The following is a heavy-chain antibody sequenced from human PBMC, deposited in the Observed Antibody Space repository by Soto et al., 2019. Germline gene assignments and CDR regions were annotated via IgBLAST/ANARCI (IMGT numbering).Heavy chain of an antibody. CDR2: IYWDDDK. CDR1: GFSLTTSGVG. D-gene: IGHD3-3*01. V-gene: IGHV2-5*02. CDR3: AHRILRSVFGLVTPTAIYFDF. J-gene: IGHJ4*02. Sequence: QITLNESGPTVVKPAETLTLTCTFSGFSLTTSGVGVGWIRQSPVKAPEWLALIYWDDDKRYSASLKSSLTIAKDTSKNQVVLTMARVDPADTATYYCAHRILRSVFGLVTPTAIYFDFWGQGTPVVVSS.